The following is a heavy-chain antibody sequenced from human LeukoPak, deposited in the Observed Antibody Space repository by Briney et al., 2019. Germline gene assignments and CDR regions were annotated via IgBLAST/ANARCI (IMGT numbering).Heavy chain of an antibody. D-gene: IGHD6-13*01. CDR1: GGPISSSSYY. CDR2: IYYSGST. Sequence: SETLSLTCTVSGGPISSSSYYWGWIRQPPGKGLEWIGSIYYSGSTYYNPSLKSRVTISVDTSKNQFSLKLSSVTAADTAVYYCARQQLVHYGMDVWGQGTTVTVSS. CDR3: ARQQLVHYGMDV. J-gene: IGHJ6*02. V-gene: IGHV4-39*01.